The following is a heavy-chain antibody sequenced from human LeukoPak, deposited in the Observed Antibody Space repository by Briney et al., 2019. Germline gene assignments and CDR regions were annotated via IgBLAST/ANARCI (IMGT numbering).Heavy chain of an antibody. CDR2: MNPNSGNT. D-gene: IGHD3-3*01. J-gene: IGHJ4*02. CDR3: ARGGADPFGVVIRDY. CDR1: GYTFTSYD. Sequence: ASVKVSCKASGYTFTSYDINWVRQATGQGLEWMGWMNPNSGNTGYAQKLQGRVTMTRNTSISTAYMELSSLRSEDTAVYYCARGGADPFGVVIRDYWGQGTLVTVSS. V-gene: IGHV1-8*01.